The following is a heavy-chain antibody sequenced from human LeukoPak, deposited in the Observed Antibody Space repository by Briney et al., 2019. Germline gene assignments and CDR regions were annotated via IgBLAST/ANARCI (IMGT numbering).Heavy chain of an antibody. CDR2: ISSSSSTI. D-gene: IGHD3-3*01. J-gene: IGHJ4*02. Sequence: RGSLTLSCAASGFTFSSYNMKWDRQAPGKGLEWVSYISSSSSTIYYADSVKGRFTISRDNAKNSLYLQMNSLRAEDTGVYYCAKEATGFTIFGVVILRNYFDYWGQGTLVTVSS. CDR3: AKEATGFTIFGVVILRNYFDY. V-gene: IGHV3-48*01. CDR1: GFTFSSYN.